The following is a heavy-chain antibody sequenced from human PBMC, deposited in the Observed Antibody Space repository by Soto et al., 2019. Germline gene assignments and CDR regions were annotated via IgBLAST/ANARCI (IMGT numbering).Heavy chain of an antibody. CDR3: ARTHGDYVRYYGMDV. V-gene: IGHV3-33*01. D-gene: IGHD4-17*01. CDR1: GFTFSSYG. Sequence: PGGSLRLSCAASGFTFSSYGMHWVRQAPGKGLEWVAVIWYDGSNKYYADSVKGRFTISRDNSKNTLYLQMNSLRAEDTAVYYCARTHGDYVRYYGMDVWGQGTTVTVSS. CDR2: IWYDGSNK. J-gene: IGHJ6*02.